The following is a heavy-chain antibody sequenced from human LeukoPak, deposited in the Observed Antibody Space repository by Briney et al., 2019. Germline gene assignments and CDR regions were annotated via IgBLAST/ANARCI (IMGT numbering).Heavy chain of an antibody. CDR1: GYSFTSYG. V-gene: IGHV1-18*04. CDR2: ISTKNGNT. CDR3: ARFLTVTNSWYFDL. J-gene: IGHJ2*01. D-gene: IGHD4-17*01. Sequence: ASVKVSCKASGYSFTSYGITWVRQALGQGLEWMGWISTKNGNTNYAQKLQGRVTMTTDTSTSTAYMELRSLRSDDTAVYYCARFLTVTNSWYFDLWGRGTLVTVSS.